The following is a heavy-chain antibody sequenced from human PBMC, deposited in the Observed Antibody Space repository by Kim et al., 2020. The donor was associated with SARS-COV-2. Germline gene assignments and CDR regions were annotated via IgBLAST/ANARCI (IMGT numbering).Heavy chain of an antibody. V-gene: IGHV3-30*18. D-gene: IGHD3-3*01. CDR3: AKDMYYDFCSGYRGGDY. CDR2: ISYDGSNK. Sequence: GGSLRLSCAASGFTFSSYGMHWVRQAPGKGLEWVAVISYDGSNKYYADSVKGRFTISRDNSKNTLYLQMNSLRAEDTAVYYCAKDMYYDFCSGYRGGDYWGQGTLVTVSS. J-gene: IGHJ4*02. CDR1: GFTFSSYG.